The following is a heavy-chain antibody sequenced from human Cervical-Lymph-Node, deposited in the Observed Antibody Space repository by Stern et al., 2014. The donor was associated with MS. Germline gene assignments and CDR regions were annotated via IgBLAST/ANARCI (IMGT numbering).Heavy chain of an antibody. CDR1: GASFTDNY. CDR3: ARERKVERSARVFVSFDV. D-gene: IGHD1-1*01. CDR2: INHIEKP. Sequence: QVQLQQWGAGLLRPSETLSLTRAVHGASFTDNYWSWIRQTPGQGLEWIGEINHIEKPHHNPSLMSRVTLSVDTSKNKFSLKLNSVTAADTAVYYCARERKVERSARVFVSFDVWGQGTLLTVSS. V-gene: IGHV4-34*01. J-gene: IGHJ3*01.